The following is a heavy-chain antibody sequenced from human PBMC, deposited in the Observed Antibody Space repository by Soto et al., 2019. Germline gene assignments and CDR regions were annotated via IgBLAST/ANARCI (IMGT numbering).Heavy chain of an antibody. CDR2: IHYSGST. J-gene: IGHJ5*02. Sequence: SETLSLTCTVSGDSIGATHSYWAWIRQSPGKGLEWIGNIHYSGSTYYMPSLRSRVTLSVDTSKNQFPLRLSSVTAADTAVYYCARGQRFSDWFDPWGQGTLVTVSS. D-gene: IGHD3-3*01. CDR3: ARGQRFSDWFDP. CDR1: GDSIGATHSY. V-gene: IGHV4-39*06.